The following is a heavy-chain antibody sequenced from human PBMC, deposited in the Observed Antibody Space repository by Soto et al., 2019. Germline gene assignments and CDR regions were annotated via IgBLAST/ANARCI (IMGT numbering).Heavy chain of an antibody. J-gene: IGHJ6*02. CDR1: GGSFSGYY. D-gene: IGHD6-19*01. Sequence: PSETLSLTCAVYGGSFSGYYWSWIRQPPGKGLEWIGEINHSGSTNYNPSLKSRVTISVDTSKNQFSLKLSSVTAADTAVYYCARGLIAVAGTYYYYGMDVWGQGTTVTVSS. V-gene: IGHV4-34*01. CDR2: INHSGST. CDR3: ARGLIAVAGTYYYYGMDV.